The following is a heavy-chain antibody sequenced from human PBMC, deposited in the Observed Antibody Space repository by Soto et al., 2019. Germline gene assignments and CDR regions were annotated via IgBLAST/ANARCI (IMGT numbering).Heavy chain of an antibody. CDR1: GGSISSGDYS. CDR3: ARVPDS. CDR2: TYYSGST. V-gene: IGHV4-31*03. Sequence: QLQLQASGPGLVKPSQTLSLTSTVSGGSISSGDYSRSWIRQHPGKGLEGIGYTYYSGSTYYNPSLKRRVTVSVDASKNQFPRKLTSVTAADTAVYCCARVPDSWGQVTLVTVSS. J-gene: IGHJ4*02.